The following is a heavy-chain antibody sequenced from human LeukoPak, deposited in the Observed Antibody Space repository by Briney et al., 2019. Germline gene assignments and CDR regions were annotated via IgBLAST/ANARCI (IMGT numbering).Heavy chain of an antibody. CDR2: MNSDGSST. V-gene: IGHV3-74*03. CDR3: AREFDGLGRWGFDY. Sequence: PGGSLRLSCATSGFIFSNYWMHWVRQAPGKGLMWVSRMNSDGSSTTYADSVKGRFTISRDNAKNTLYLQMNSLRAEDTAIYYCAREFDGLGRWGFDYWGQGTLVTVSS. CDR1: GFIFSNYW. D-gene: IGHD3-10*01. J-gene: IGHJ4*02.